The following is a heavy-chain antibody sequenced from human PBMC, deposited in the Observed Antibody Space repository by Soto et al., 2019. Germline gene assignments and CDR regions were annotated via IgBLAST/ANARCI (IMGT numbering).Heavy chain of an antibody. V-gene: IGHV3-74*01. Sequence: GGSLRLSCAASGFTFSSYWMHWVRQAPGKGLVWVSRINSDGSSTSYADSVKGRFTISRDNAKNTLYLQMNSLRAEDTAVYYCAREEIQLWRNSGGNDYWGQGTLVTVSS. D-gene: IGHD5-18*01. CDR2: INSDGSST. CDR1: GFTFSSYW. CDR3: AREEIQLWRNSGGNDY. J-gene: IGHJ4*02.